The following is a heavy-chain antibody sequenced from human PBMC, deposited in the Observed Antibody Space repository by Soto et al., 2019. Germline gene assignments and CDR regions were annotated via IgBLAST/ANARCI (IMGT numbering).Heavy chain of an antibody. D-gene: IGHD2-15*01. Sequence: GGSLRLSCAASGFSVAANYMIWVRQAPGKGLEFVSVIWTNGGTLYADSVKGRFILSRDNSMNTVYLQMNSLRVEDTAVYYCARAEVDMPTPWGQGTLVTVSS. V-gene: IGHV3-66*01. J-gene: IGHJ5*02. CDR2: IWTNGGT. CDR3: ARAEVDMPTP. CDR1: GFSVAANY.